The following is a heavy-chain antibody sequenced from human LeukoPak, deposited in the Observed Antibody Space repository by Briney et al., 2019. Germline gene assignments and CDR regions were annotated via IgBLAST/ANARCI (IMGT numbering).Heavy chain of an antibody. CDR2: ISGSGGST. J-gene: IGHJ4*02. V-gene: IGHV3-23*01. CDR1: GFTFSSYA. D-gene: IGHD2-2*02. CDR3: AKSLGYCSSTSCYNFVYFAY. Sequence: GGSLRLSCAASGFTFSSYAMSWVRQAPGKGLEWVSAISGSGGSTYYADSVKGRFTISRDNSKNTLYLQMNSLRAEDTAVYYCAKSLGYCSSTSCYNFVYFAYWGQGTLVTVSS.